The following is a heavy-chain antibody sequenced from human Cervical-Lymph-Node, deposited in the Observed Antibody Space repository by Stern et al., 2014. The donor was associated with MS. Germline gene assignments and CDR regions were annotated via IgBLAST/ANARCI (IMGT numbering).Heavy chain of an antibody. V-gene: IGHV3-30*18. D-gene: IGHD3-3*01. J-gene: IGHJ4*02. CDR3: AKDVFRSYYDFWSHETGTLFDN. Sequence: QVQLVESGGGVVQPGRSLKLSCAASGFTFSDFAMHWVRQAPGKGLEWVAVVSYDGSNEYYADSVKGRFTISRDNSENTLLLQMNSLRPEDTALYYCAKDVFRSYYDFWSHETGTLFDNWGQGTLVTVSS. CDR2: VSYDGSNE. CDR1: GFTFSDFA.